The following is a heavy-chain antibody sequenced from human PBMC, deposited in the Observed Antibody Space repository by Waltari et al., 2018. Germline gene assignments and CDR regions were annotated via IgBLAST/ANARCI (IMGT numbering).Heavy chain of an antibody. D-gene: IGHD6-13*01. CDR2: INPDSGDT. V-gene: IGHV1-2*06. CDR3: TRLTAATFVWFDP. J-gene: IGHJ5*02. Sequence: QVQLVQSGAEVKKPGASVKVSCKASGYTFSDHYLHWVRQAPGQGLEWMGRINPDSGDTKYAQKFQGRVTMTRDTSISTAYMEVSRLTSDDTAVYYCTRLTAATFVWFDPWGQGTLVTVSS. CDR1: GYTFSDHY.